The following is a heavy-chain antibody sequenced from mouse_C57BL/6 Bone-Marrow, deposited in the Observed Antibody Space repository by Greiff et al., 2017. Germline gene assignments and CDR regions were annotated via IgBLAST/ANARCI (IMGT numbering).Heavy chain of an antibody. Sequence: VKLQQSGAELVKPGASVKLSCTASGFNIKDDYMHWVKQRTEQGLEWIGRIDPEDGGTKNAPKFQGKATITADTSSNTAYLQLSSLTSEDTAVYYCARGLRQFDYWGQGTTLTVSS. CDR2: IDPEDGGT. V-gene: IGHV14-2*01. D-gene: IGHD2-12*01. CDR1: GFNIKDDY. CDR3: ARGLRQFDY. J-gene: IGHJ2*01.